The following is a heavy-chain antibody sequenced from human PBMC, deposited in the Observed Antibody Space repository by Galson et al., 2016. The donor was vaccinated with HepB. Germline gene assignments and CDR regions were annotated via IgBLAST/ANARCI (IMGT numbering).Heavy chain of an antibody. CDR3: ARGRFGHTYGFDTFDL. Sequence: SETLSLTCTVSGGSIINRGHNWGWTRQPPGKGLEWLGSVWHGGSKNDNSSLRIRVALSVETSKNQFSLKLNSVSAADTAVYFCARGRFGHTYGFDTFDLWGQGTTVIVSS. V-gene: IGHV4-39*01. CDR2: VWHGGSK. D-gene: IGHD5-18*01. J-gene: IGHJ3*01. CDR1: GGSIINRGHN.